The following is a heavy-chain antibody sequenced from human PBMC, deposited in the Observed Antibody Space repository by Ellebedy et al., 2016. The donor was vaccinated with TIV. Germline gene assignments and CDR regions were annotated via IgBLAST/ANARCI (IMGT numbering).Heavy chain of an antibody. Sequence: GGSLRLXXAASGFTFSSYWMSWVRQAPGKGLEWVSAISGSGDITYFADSVKGRFTISRDNSKNTVHLQMNSLRAEDTAVYYCARGGYSYGLWGQGTLVTVSS. D-gene: IGHD5-18*01. V-gene: IGHV3-23*01. CDR1: GFTFSSYW. J-gene: IGHJ4*02. CDR2: ISGSGDIT. CDR3: ARGGYSYGL.